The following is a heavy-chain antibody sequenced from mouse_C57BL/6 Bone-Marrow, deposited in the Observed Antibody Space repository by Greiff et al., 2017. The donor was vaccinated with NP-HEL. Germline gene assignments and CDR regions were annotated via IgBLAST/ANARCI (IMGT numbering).Heavy chain of an antibody. J-gene: IGHJ2*01. CDR2: IYPGDGDT. CDR3: ANDYYFDY. D-gene: IGHD2-4*01. V-gene: IGHV1-82*01. Sequence: VKLQQSGPELVKPGASVKISCKASGYAFSSSWMNWVKQRPGKGLEWIGRIYPGDGDTNYNGKFKGKATLTADESSSTAYMQLSSLTSEDSAVYFCANDYYFDYWGQGTTLTVSS. CDR1: GYAFSSSW.